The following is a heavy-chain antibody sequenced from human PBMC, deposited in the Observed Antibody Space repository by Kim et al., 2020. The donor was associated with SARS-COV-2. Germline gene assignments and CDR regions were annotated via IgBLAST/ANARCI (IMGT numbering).Heavy chain of an antibody. J-gene: IGHJ4*02. D-gene: IGHD3-10*01. Sequence: YAQKFQGRVTITADESTSTAYMELSSLRSEDTAVYYCASLGSGSYSPNDYWGQGTLVTVSS. CDR3: ASLGSGSYSPNDY. V-gene: IGHV1-69*01.